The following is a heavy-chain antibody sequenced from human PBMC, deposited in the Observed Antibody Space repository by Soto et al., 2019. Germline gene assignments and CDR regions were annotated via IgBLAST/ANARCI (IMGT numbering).Heavy chain of an antibody. CDR2: IYHSGNT. D-gene: IGHD2-2*01. CDR1: GGSITTGGSY. CDR3: ARARCQVLDGKPYFDS. J-gene: IGHJ4*02. Sequence: SETLSLTCTVSGGSITTGGSYWSWIRQHPGKGLEWIGNIYHSGNTYYNPSLKSRLTISVDTSKNHFSLMVDSVTAADTAVYYCARARCQVLDGKPYFDSWGQGTLVTVSS. V-gene: IGHV4-31*03.